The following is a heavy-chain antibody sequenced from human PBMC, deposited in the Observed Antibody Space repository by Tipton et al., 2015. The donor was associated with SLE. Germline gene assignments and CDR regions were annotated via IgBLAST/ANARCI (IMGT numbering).Heavy chain of an antibody. J-gene: IGHJ1*01. CDR2: INPNTGGT. V-gene: IGHV1-2*02. CDR1: GYTFAGFY. D-gene: IGHD1-26*01. Sequence: QLVQSGAEMKKPGASVKVSCKASGYTFAGFYMRWVRQAPGQGLEWMGWINPNTGGTNYAQKFQGRVTMTRDTSISTAYMELSRLRSDDPAVYSWAGGGEQLPAYFQHWGQGTLVTVSS. CDR3: AGGGEQLPAYFQH.